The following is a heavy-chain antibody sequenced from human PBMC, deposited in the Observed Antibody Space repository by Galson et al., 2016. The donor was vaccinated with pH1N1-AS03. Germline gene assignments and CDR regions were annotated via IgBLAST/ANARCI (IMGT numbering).Heavy chain of an antibody. V-gene: IGHV3-48*02. CDR1: GFTFSYYS. Sequence: SLRLSCAASGFTFSYYSMNWVRQAPGKGLEWVSYISSRGDSIYYADSVKGRFSISRDNAKESLYLQMNSPGDEDTGVYYCARIVTMSDFDSWGQGTLVTVSS. CDR2: ISSRGDSI. D-gene: IGHD2-21*02. CDR3: ARIVTMSDFDS. J-gene: IGHJ4*02.